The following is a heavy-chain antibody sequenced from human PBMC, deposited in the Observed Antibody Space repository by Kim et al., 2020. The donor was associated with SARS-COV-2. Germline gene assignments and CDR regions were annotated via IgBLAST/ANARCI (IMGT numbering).Heavy chain of an antibody. V-gene: IGHV4-59*01. CDR2: IYYSGST. D-gene: IGHD4-17*01. CDR1: GGSISSYY. CDR3: AREQGDYLRGAFDI. J-gene: IGHJ3*02. Sequence: SETLSLTCTVSGGSISSYYWSWIRQPPGKGLEWIGYIYYSGSTNYNPSLKSRVTISVDTSKNQFSLKLSSVTAADTAVYYCAREQGDYLRGAFDIWGQGTMVTVSS.